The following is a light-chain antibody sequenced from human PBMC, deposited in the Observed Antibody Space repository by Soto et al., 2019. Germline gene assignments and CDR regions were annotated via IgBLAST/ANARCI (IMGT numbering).Light chain of an antibody. Sequence: IQLTHSPSPLSASVGDRVTITCRASQGISNYLAWYQQKPWKAPELLIYAASTVQSGVPSRFSGSGSGTDFTLTISSLQPEDFSTYYCQQLNSYSLTFGGRTRVEI. CDR2: AAS. CDR3: QQLNSYSLT. CDR1: QGISNY. J-gene: IGKJ4*01. V-gene: IGKV1-9*01.